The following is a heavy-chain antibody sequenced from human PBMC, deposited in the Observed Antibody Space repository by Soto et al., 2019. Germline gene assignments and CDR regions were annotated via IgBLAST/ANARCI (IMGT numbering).Heavy chain of an antibody. CDR2: MNPNTGNT. Sequence: QVHLVQSGAEVKKPGASVKVSCKASGYTFTNYDINWVRQATGQGLEWVGWMNPNTGNTGSAQNFLGRVTMTWNTATSTAYMEISSLRSEDTAVYYCTRTGLGLPSDSWGQGTLVTVAS. V-gene: IGHV1-8*01. CDR1: GYTFTNYD. CDR3: TRTGLGLPSDS. J-gene: IGHJ4*02.